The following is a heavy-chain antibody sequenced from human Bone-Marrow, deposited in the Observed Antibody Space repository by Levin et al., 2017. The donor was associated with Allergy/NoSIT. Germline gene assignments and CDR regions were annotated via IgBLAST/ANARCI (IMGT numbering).Heavy chain of an antibody. Sequence: SETLSLTCTVSGGSISDNNNYWGWIRQPPGKGLEWIATIFHSGSTYYNPSLQSRVTISVDTSKNQFSLRMTSVTAADAAVYYCARRDWAQRDFDYWGQGTLVTVSS. V-gene: IGHV4-39*01. CDR2: IFHSGST. D-gene: IGHD3-9*01. J-gene: IGHJ4*02. CDR3: ARRDWAQRDFDY. CDR1: GGSISDNNNY.